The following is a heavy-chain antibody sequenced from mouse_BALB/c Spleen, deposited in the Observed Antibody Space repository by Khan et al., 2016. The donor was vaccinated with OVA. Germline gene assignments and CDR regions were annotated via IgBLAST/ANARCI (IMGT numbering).Heavy chain of an antibody. V-gene: IGHV1-4*01. CDR1: GYTFTSYT. D-gene: IGHD2-14*01. J-gene: IGHJ3*01. Sequence: QVQLQQPGAELARPGASVKMSCKASGYTFTSYTIHWIKLRPGQGLEWIGYINPSNGYTNYNQKFKDKATLTADKSSTTAYMSLSSLTSDDSALXNCVRDGAYHRNDGWFAYWGQGTLVTVAA. CDR3: VRDGAYHRNDGWFAY. CDR2: INPSNGYT.